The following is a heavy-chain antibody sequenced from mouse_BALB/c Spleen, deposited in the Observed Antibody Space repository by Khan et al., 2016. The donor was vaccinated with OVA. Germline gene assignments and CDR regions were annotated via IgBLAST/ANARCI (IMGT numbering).Heavy chain of an antibody. CDR3: ATENYYGNSYYARDY. V-gene: IGHV1S41*01. CDR1: GYTFTSYW. J-gene: IGHJ4*01. CDR2: IGPGSGST. D-gene: IGHD2-1*01. Sequence: DLVKPGASVKLSCKASGYTFTSYWINWIKQRPGQGLEWIGRIGPGSGSTDYNEMFRDKATLTVDTSSSTVYIKLSSLSSDDSAVYFSATENYYGNSYYARDYWGQGTSVTVSS.